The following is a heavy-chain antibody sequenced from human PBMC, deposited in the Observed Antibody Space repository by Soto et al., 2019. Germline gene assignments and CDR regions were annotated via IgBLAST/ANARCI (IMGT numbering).Heavy chain of an antibody. V-gene: IGHV1-2*02. J-gene: IGHJ6*02. Sequence: ASVKVSCKASGYTFTGYYMHWVRQAPGQGLEWMGWINPNSGGTNYAQKFQGRVTMTRDTSISTAYMELGRLRSDDTAVYYCARHRQLWLPEYYYYGMDVWGQGTTVTVSS. CDR1: GYTFTGYY. CDR3: ARHRQLWLPEYYYYGMDV. D-gene: IGHD5-18*01. CDR2: INPNSGGT.